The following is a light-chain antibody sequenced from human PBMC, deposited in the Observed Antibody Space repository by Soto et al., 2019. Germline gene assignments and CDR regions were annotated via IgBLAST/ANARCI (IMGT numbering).Light chain of an antibody. CDR2: EVS. CDR3: SSYTSSSPHWV. CDR1: SSDVGGYNY. V-gene: IGLV2-14*01. J-gene: IGLJ3*02. Sequence: QSALTQPASVSGSPGQSITISCTGTSSDVGGYNYVSWYQQHPGKAPKLMIYEVSNRPSGVSNRFSCSKSGNTASLTISGLQAEDEADYYCSSYTSSSPHWVFGGGTQLTVL.